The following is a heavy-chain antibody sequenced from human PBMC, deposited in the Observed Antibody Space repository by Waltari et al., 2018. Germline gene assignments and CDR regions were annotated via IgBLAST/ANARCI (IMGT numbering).Heavy chain of an antibody. D-gene: IGHD2-2*03. J-gene: IGHJ4*02. CDR1: GYFLNTGFY. CDR3: ARQVLGYCTSAACRRLES. CDR2: IYHDGTT. Sequence: QVQLQESGPGLLQPSATLSLTCGVSGYFLNTGFYWCWIRQSPGKGLEWIATIYHDGTTFYNPSLKSRVTISMDTSKNQFALSLKSVTATDTAVYYCARQVLGYCTSAACRRLESWGQGTPVTVSA. V-gene: IGHV4-38-2*01.